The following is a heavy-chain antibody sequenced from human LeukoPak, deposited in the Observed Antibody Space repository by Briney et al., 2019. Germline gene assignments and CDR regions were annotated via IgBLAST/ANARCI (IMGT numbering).Heavy chain of an antibody. CDR2: INPNSGGT. J-gene: IGHJ4*02. V-gene: IGHV1-2*06. D-gene: IGHD3-10*01. CDR3: ARDRYYMAGVPFDY. Sequence: ASVKVSCKASGYTFTGYYMHWVRQAPGQGLEWMGRINPNSGGTNYAQKFQGRVTMTRDMSISTAYMELSRLRSDDTAVYYCARDRYYMAGVPFDYWGQGTLVTVSS. CDR1: GYTFTGYY.